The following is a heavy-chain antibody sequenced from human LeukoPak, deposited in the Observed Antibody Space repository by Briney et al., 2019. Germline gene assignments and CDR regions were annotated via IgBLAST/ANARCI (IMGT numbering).Heavy chain of an antibody. V-gene: IGHV3-30*02. CDR2: IPYAGRNR. CDR1: GFTFSTYG. CDR3: AKGRGQLWSGREGEFDY. J-gene: IGHJ4*02. D-gene: IGHD3-16*01. Sequence: GGSLRLSCAAPGFTFSTYGLHWVRQAPGKGLEWVAFIPYAGRNRYYADSVKGRFTISRDNSKNTLYLQVNSLRAEDTAVYYCAKGRGQLWSGREGEFDYWGQGTLVTVSS.